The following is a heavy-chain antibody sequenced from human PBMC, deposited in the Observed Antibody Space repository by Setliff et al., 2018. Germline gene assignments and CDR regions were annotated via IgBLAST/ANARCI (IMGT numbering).Heavy chain of an antibody. CDR3: VRGQGPRTVVAIPFDH. CDR2: ISPYYGST. D-gene: IGHD3-22*01. J-gene: IGHJ4*02. V-gene: IGHV1-18*01. Sequence: ASVKVSCKVSGYTLSELFMHWVRQAPGQGLEWMGWISPYYGSTDYAQKFQGRVTMTTDTSTSTAYMELTRLTTDDTALYYCVRGQGPRTVVAIPFDHWGQGTLVTVSS. CDR1: GYTLSELF.